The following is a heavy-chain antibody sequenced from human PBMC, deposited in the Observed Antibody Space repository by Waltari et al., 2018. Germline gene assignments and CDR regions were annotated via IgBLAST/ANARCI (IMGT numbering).Heavy chain of an antibody. CDR1: GFTFGSYE. CDR3: ARAASGYDLTY. CDR2: TSSSGGIR. V-gene: IGHV3-48*03. J-gene: IGHJ4*02. D-gene: IGHD5-12*01. Sequence: EVQLVESGGGLVQPGGSLRLSWVASGFTFGSYEMNWVRQAPGKGLECVAYTSSSGGIRFYAYSVKGRFTISRDNAKNSLYLQMNSLRAEDTAVYYCARAASGYDLTYWGQGTLVTVS.